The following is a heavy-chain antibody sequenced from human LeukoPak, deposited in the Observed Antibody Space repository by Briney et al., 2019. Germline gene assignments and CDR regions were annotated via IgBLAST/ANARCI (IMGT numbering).Heavy chain of an antibody. J-gene: IGHJ4*02. CDR2: ISGSGGST. CDR3: AKDKDYGGITGKDYFDY. V-gene: IGHV3-23*01. D-gene: IGHD4-23*01. Sequence: PPWGSLRLSCAASGFTFSSYAMSWVRQAPGKGLEWVSAISGSGGSTYYADSVKGRFTISRDNSKNTLYLQMNSLRAEDTAVYYCAKDKDYGGITGKDYFDYWGQGTLVTVSS. CDR1: GFTFSSYA.